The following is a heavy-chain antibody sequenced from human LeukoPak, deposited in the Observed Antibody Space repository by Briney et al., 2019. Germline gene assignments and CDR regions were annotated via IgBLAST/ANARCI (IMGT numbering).Heavy chain of an antibody. D-gene: IGHD3-22*01. J-gene: IGHJ3*02. CDR1: GASFSGYY. CDR3: ASTTYYYDTSGYTGNAFDI. Sequence: SETLSLTCAVYGASFSGYYWTWIRQTPGKGLEWIGEINHSGSTNCNPSLRSRVTISVDTSKNQFSLKLSSVTAADTAVYYCASTTYYYDTSGYTGNAFDIWGQGTMVTVSS. V-gene: IGHV4-34*01. CDR2: INHSGST.